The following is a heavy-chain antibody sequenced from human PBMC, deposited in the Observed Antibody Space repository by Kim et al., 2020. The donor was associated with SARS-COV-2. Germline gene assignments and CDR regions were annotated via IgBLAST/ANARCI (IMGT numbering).Heavy chain of an antibody. CDR1: GFTFSSYA. D-gene: IGHD6-19*01. V-gene: IGHV3-30*04. Sequence: GGSLRLSCAASGFTFSSYAMHWVRQAPGKGLEWVAVISYDGSNKYYADSVKGRFTISRDNSKNTLYLQMNSLRAEDTAVYYCASGTPTTSGWYRNWGQGTLVTVSS. CDR2: ISYDGSNK. CDR3: ASGTPTTSGWYRN. J-gene: IGHJ4*02.